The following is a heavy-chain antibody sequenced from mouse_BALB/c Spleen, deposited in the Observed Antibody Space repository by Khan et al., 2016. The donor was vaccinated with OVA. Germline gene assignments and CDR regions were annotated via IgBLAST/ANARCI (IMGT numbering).Heavy chain of an antibody. CDR3: SRLAYYYNSEGFAY. D-gene: IGHD1-1*01. CDR2: INTGGAYT. Sequence: EVELVESGGDFVRPGGSLKLSCAASGFTFSTYGMSWVRQTPDKRLEWVATINTGGAYTYYPDSVKGRFTISRDNAKNTLYLQLNSLKSDDTAIYYCSRLAYYYNSEGFAYWGRGTLVTGSA. CDR1: GFTFSTYG. V-gene: IGHV5-6*01. J-gene: IGHJ3*01.